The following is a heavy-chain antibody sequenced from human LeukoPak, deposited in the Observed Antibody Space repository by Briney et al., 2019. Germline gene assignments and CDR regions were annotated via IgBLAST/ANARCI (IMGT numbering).Heavy chain of an antibody. Sequence: KPSETLSLTCTVSGGSISSYYWTWIRQPPGKGLDWIGYIYSSGITNYNPSLKSRLTISVDTSKNQFFLKLSSVTAADTAVYYCARFRVYGDSAWFFDLWGRGTLVTVSS. CDR3: ARFRVYGDSAWFFDL. J-gene: IGHJ2*01. V-gene: IGHV4-59*01. CDR1: GGSISSYY. CDR2: IYSSGIT. D-gene: IGHD4-17*01.